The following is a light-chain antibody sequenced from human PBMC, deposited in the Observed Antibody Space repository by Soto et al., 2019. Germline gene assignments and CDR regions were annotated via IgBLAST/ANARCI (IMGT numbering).Light chain of an antibody. CDR2: RNN. CDR3: AAWDDSLSGYV. V-gene: IGLV1-47*01. J-gene: IGLJ1*01. CDR1: SSNIGTYY. Sequence: QSVLTQPPSASGTPGQRVTISCSGSSSNIGTYYVSWYQQLPGTAPKLLIYRNNQRPSGVPDRFSGSKSGTSASLAISGLRSDDEADSYCAAWDDSLSGYVFGTGTKVTVL.